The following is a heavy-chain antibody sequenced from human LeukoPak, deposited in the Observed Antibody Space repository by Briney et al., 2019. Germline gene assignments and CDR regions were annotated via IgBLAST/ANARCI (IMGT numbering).Heavy chain of an antibody. J-gene: IGHJ6*02. CDR3: ARGLRDRYGMDV. V-gene: IGHV3-74*01. CDR1: GFTFTSYW. CDR2: IKSDESTR. Sequence: GGYLRLSCAASGFTFTSYWMHWVRQAPGKGLVWVSRIKSDESTRDYADFVKGRFTISRDNARNTVYLQINSLIAEDTAVYYCARGLRDRYGMDVWGQGPTVTVSS. D-gene: IGHD5-12*01.